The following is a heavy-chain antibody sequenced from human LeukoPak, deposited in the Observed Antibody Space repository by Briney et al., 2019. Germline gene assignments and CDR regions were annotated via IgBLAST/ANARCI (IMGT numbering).Heavy chain of an antibody. Sequence: PGGSLRLSCAASGFTFSSYGMHWVRQAPGKGLEWVAVIWYDGSNKYYADSVKGRFTISRDNSKNTLYLQMNSLRAEDTAVYYCAREAYSSGWYRKYYLDYWGQGTLVTVSS. D-gene: IGHD6-19*01. CDR3: AREAYSSGWYRKYYLDY. V-gene: IGHV3-33*01. CDR2: IWYDGSNK. CDR1: GFTFSSYG. J-gene: IGHJ4*02.